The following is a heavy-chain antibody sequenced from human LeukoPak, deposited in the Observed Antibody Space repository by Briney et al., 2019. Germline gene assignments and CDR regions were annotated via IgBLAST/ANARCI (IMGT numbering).Heavy chain of an antibody. CDR3: AKVPGAYCSGGTCYLDY. CDR1: GFTFGDYA. CDR2: VSHSGSNT. Sequence: GGSLRLSCAASGFTFGDYAMTWVRQAPGKGLEWVSAVSHSGSNTYYADSVKGRFTVSRDNSKNTLYLQMNSLRAEDTAVYFCAKVPGAYCSGGTCYLDYWGQGTLVTVSS. J-gene: IGHJ4*02. D-gene: IGHD2-15*01. V-gene: IGHV3-23*01.